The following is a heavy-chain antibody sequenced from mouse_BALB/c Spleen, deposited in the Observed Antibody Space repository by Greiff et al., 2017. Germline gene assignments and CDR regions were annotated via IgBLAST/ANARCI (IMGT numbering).Heavy chain of an antibody. D-gene: IGHD3-3*01. CDR2: INPSTGYT. J-gene: IGHJ2*01. CDR3: ARGLRDDY. CDR1: GYTFTSYW. Sequence: QVQLQQSGAELAKPGASVKMSCKASGYTFTSYWMHWVKQRPGQGLEWIGYINPSTGYTEYNQKFKDKATLTADKSSSTAYMQLSSLTSEDSAVYYCARGLRDDYWGQGTTLTVSS. V-gene: IGHV1-7*01.